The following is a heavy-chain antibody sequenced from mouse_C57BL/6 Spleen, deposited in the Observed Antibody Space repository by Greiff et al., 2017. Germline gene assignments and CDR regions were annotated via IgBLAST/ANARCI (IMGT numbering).Heavy chain of an antibody. CDR2: IDPENGDT. D-gene: IGHD2-4*01. J-gene: IGHJ3*01. CDR1: GFNIKDDY. V-gene: IGHV14-4*01. CDR3: TTGDYEVAY. Sequence: VQLQQSGAELVRPGASVKLSCTASGFNIKDDYMHWVKQRPEQGLEWIGWIDPENGDTEYASKFQGKATITADTSSNTAYLQLSSLTSEATAVYYCTTGDYEVAYWGQGTLVTVSA.